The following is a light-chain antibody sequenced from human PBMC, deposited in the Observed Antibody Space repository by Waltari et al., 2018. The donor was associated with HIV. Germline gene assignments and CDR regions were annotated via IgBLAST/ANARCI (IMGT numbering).Light chain of an antibody. CDR1: KLGDKY. CDR2: QDT. CDR3: QAWDNSTAV. Sequence: SYELTQPPSVSVSPGLTASVTCSGDKLGDKYVCWYQQKPGQSPVLVSYQDTKRPSGIPERFSGSNAGNTATLTISGTQAVDEADYYCQAWDNSTAVFGGGTQLTVL. J-gene: IGLJ2*01. V-gene: IGLV3-1*01.